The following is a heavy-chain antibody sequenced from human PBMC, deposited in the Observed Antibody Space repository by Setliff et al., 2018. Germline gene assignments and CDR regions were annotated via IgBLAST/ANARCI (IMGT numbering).Heavy chain of an antibody. CDR1: GGSFSGYY. D-gene: IGHD3-22*01. CDR3: AREAGYYDSSGPVGVPYYYYMDV. J-gene: IGHJ6*03. V-gene: IGHV4-34*01. CDR2: INHSGST. Sequence: SETLSLTCAVYGGSFSGYYWSWIRQPPGKGLEWIGEINHSGSTNYNPSLKSRVTISVDTSKNQFSLKLSSVTAADTAVYYCAREAGYYDSSGPVGVPYYYYMDVWGKGTTVTVSS.